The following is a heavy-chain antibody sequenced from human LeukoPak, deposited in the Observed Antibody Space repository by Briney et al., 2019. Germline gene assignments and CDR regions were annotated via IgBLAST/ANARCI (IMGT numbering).Heavy chain of an antibody. Sequence: SETLSLTCTVSDFSISGGYYWGWIRQPPGKGLEWIGSIYHSGITYYNPSLKSRVTISVDTSKNHFSLKLTSVTAADTAVYYCARGGYYGSGNDFRFDTWGQGTLVTVSS. J-gene: IGHJ5*02. CDR2: IYHSGIT. D-gene: IGHD3-10*01. CDR3: ARGGYYGSGNDFRFDT. V-gene: IGHV4-38-2*02. CDR1: DFSISGGYY.